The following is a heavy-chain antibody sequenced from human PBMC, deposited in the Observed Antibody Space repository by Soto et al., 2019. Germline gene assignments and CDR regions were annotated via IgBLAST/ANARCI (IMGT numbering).Heavy chain of an antibody. D-gene: IGHD6-19*01. J-gene: IGHJ4*02. CDR3: AREGLAVAANDY. CDR2: FNTGNGNT. CDR1: GYTFTSYT. V-gene: IGHV1-3*04. Sequence: QVQLVQSGAEVKKPGASVKVSCKASGYTFTSYTMHWVRQAPGQRLEWMGWFNTGNGNTKYSQKFQGRVTITRDTYESTVYMELSSLRSEDTAVYYCAREGLAVAANDYWGQGTLVTVSS.